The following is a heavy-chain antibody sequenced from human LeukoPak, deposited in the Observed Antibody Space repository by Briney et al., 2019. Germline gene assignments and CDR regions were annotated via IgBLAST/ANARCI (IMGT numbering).Heavy chain of an antibody. Sequence: SETLSLTCTVSGGSISSYYWSWIRQPPGKGLEWIGYIYYSGSTNYNPSLKSRVTISVDTSKNQFSLKLSSVTAADTAVYYCARDMVLAAAGSYFDYWGQGTLVTVSS. V-gene: IGHV4-59*12. D-gene: IGHD6-13*01. CDR1: GGSISSYY. CDR3: ARDMVLAAAGSYFDY. CDR2: IYYSGST. J-gene: IGHJ4*02.